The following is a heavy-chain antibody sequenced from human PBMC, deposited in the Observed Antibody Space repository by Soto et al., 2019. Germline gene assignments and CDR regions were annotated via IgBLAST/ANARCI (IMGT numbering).Heavy chain of an antibody. CDR1: GFSFSVFA. D-gene: IGHD3-16*01. Sequence: EVDLLESGGGLAQPGGSRRLSCAASGFSFSVFAMSWVRQAPGKGLEWVSRISGGGGSTYYADSVKGRFTISRDNSKNMLYLQMNSLRGEDTAVYYCAKDWSGGAFDVWGQGTMVIVSS. CDR3: AKDWSGGAFDV. CDR2: ISGGGGST. J-gene: IGHJ3*01. V-gene: IGHV3-23*01.